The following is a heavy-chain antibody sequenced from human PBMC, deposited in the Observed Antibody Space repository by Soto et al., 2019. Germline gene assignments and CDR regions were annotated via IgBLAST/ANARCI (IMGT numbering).Heavy chain of an antibody. Sequence: GGSLRLSCAASGFTFSSYSMNWVRQAPGKGLEWVSSISSSSSYIYYADLVKGRFTISRDNAQNSLYLQMNSLRAEDTAVYYCARGVGKERWLQKADYWGQGTLVTSPQ. CDR2: ISSSSSYI. J-gene: IGHJ4*02. CDR1: GFTFSSYS. V-gene: IGHV3-21*01. CDR3: ARGVGKERWLQKADY. D-gene: IGHD5-12*01.